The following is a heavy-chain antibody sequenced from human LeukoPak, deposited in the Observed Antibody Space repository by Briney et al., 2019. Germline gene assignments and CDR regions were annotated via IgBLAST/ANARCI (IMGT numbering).Heavy chain of an antibody. J-gene: IGHJ4*02. CDR3: ARHVHYYDSSGYSYYFDY. Sequence: PSETLSLTCTVSGGSISSSSYYWGWIRQPPGKGLEWIGYIYYSGSTNYNPSLKSRVTISVDTSKNQFPLKLSSVTAADTAVYYCARHVHYYDSSGYSYYFDYWGQGNLVTVSS. CDR1: GGSISSSSYY. CDR2: IYYSGST. V-gene: IGHV4-61*05. D-gene: IGHD3-22*01.